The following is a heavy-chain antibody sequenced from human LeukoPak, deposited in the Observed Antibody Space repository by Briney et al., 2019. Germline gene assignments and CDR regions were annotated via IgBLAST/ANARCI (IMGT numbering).Heavy chain of an antibody. D-gene: IGHD3-9*01. Sequence: PGGSLRLSCAASGFTFSSYSMNWVRQAPGKGLEWVSAISGSGGSTYYADSVKGRFTISRDNSKNTLYLQMNSLRAEDTAIYYCAKAYYYDILTGYYTSPFDYWGQGTLVTVSS. V-gene: IGHV3-23*01. CDR2: ISGSGGST. J-gene: IGHJ4*02. CDR1: GFTFSSYS. CDR3: AKAYYYDILTGYYTSPFDY.